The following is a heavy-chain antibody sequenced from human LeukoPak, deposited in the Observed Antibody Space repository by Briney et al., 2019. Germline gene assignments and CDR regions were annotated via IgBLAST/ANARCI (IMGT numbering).Heavy chain of an antibody. V-gene: IGHV4-59*11. CDR2: IYYSGST. J-gene: IGHJ4*02. Sequence: KTSETLSLTCTVSGGSISSHYWSWIRQPPGKGLEWIGYIYYSGSTNYNPSLKSRVTISVDTSKNQFSLKLSSVTAADTAVYYCARNGGGLSGFDYWGQGTLVTVSS. D-gene: IGHD3-16*01. CDR1: GGSISSHY. CDR3: ARNGGGLSGFDY.